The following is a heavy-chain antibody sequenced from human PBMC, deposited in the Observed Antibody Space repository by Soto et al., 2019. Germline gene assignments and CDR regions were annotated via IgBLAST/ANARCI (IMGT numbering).Heavy chain of an antibody. CDR2: IYYSGST. V-gene: IGHV4-59*01. CDR3: ARYNDFWSGYYHDS. Sequence: SETLSLTCTVSGGSISSYYWSWIRQPPGKGLEWIGYIYYSGSTNYNPSLKSRVTISVDTSKNQFSLKLSSVTAADTAVYYCARYNDFWSGYYHDSWGQGTLVTV. J-gene: IGHJ4*02. CDR1: GGSISSYY. D-gene: IGHD3-3*01.